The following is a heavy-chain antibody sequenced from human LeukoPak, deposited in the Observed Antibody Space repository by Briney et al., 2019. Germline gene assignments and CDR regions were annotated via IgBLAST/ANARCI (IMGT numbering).Heavy chain of an antibody. Sequence: GGSLRLSCAASGFTFSSYWMHWVRQAPGKGLVWVSRINSDGSSTTYADSVKGRFTISRDNAKNTLYLQMNSLRAEDTAVYYCARGISSGWYLSWGQGTLVTVSS. J-gene: IGHJ5*02. CDR2: INSDGSST. CDR1: GFTFSSYW. V-gene: IGHV3-74*01. D-gene: IGHD6-19*01. CDR3: ARGISSGWYLS.